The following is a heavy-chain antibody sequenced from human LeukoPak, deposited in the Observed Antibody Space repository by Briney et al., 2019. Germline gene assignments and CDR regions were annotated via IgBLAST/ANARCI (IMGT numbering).Heavy chain of an antibody. Sequence: GGSLRLSCAASGFTFSSYWMHWVRQAPGKGLVWVSRINSDGRSTSYADSVKGRFTISRDNAKNTLYLQRNSLRAEDTAVYYCAKENPGSGSYYDSGGNFDYWGQGTLVTVSS. J-gene: IGHJ4*02. CDR1: GFTFSSYW. D-gene: IGHD3-10*01. CDR2: INSDGRST. CDR3: AKENPGSGSYYDSGGNFDY. V-gene: IGHV3-74*01.